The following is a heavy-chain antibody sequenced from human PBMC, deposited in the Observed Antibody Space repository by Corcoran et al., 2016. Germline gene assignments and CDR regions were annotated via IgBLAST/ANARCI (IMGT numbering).Heavy chain of an antibody. V-gene: IGHV3-30*18. CDR3: AKDRGQGFRGGYSAPDN. CDR1: GFTFSNYG. CDR2: ISYDGGNK. D-gene: IGHD3-3*01. J-gene: IGHJ4*02. Sequence: QVQVVESGGGVVQPGRSLRLSCAASGFTFSNYGMYWVRQAPGKGLEWVAVISYDGGNKEYADSVKGRFTISRDNSRNTLYLQMNSLRPEDTAVYYWAKDRGQGFRGGYSAPDNWGQGTLVTVSS.